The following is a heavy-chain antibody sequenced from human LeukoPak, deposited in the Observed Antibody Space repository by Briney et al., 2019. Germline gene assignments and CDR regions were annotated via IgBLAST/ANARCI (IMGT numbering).Heavy chain of an antibody. CDR3: ARVRRIQLWPVHDAFDI. V-gene: IGHV4-61*01. D-gene: IGHD5-18*01. J-gene: IGHJ3*02. CDR1: GGSVSSGSYY. Sequence: SETLSLTCTVSGGSVSSGSYYWSWIRQPPGKGLEWIGYIYYSGSTNYNPSLKSRVTISVDTSKNQFSLKLSSVTAADTAVYYCARVRRIQLWPVHDAFDIWGQGTMVTVSS. CDR2: IYYSGST.